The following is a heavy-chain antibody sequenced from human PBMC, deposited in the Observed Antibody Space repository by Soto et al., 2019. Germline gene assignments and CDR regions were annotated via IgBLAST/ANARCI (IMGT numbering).Heavy chain of an antibody. CDR1: GLTFSSYS. CDR2: ISSSSSTI. J-gene: IGHJ5*02. D-gene: IGHD6-19*01. CDR3: GREGSSGWNGLIWFDP. V-gene: IGHV3-48*01. Sequence: PGGPLRLSYAASGLTFSSYSMNWVRQAPGKGLEWVSYISSSSSTIYYADSVKGRFTISRDNAKNSLYLQMNSLRAEDTALYYCGREGSSGWNGLIWFDPWGQGTLFTVSS.